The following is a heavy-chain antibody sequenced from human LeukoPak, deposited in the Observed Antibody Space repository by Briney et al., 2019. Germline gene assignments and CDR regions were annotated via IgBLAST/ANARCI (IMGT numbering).Heavy chain of an antibody. CDR3: AKDLGVQWLVPYYFDY. V-gene: IGHV3-53*05. Sequence: GGSLRLSCAASGFTVSSNYMSWVRQAPGKGLEWVSVIYSGGSTDYADSVKGRFTISRDNSKNTVYLQMNSLRAEDTAVYYCAKDLGVQWLVPYYFDYCGQGTLVTVSS. CDR2: IYSGGST. CDR1: GFTVSSNY. J-gene: IGHJ4*02. D-gene: IGHD6-19*01.